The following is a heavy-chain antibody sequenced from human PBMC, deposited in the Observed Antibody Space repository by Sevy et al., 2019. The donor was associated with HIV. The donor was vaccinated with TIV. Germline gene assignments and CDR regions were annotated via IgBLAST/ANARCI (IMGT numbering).Heavy chain of an antibody. Sequence: GGSLRLSCAASRFTFSIYTMSWVRQAPGKGLECVSYIVGSSSTIYYANSVKGRFTISRDNAKNSLYLQMNMLRAEDTAVYYCAREIVGGPFDIWGQGTMVTVSS. CDR2: IVGSSSTI. D-gene: IGHD1-26*01. CDR3: AREIVGGPFDI. J-gene: IGHJ3*02. V-gene: IGHV3-48*01. CDR1: RFTFSIYT.